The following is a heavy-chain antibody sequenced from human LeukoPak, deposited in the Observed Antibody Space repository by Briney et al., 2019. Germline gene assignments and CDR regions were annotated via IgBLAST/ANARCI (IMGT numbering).Heavy chain of an antibody. V-gene: IGHV3-21*01. Sequence: GGSLRLSCAASGFTFSKYNMTWVRQTPAKGLEWVSSIDSSSSNIYYADSVKGRFTISRDNAKNSLYLQMNSLRAEDTAVYYCARAPLICGGDCYSDYWGQETRDTVSS. CDR2: IDSSSSNI. CDR3: ARAPLICGGDCYSDY. J-gene: IGHJ4*02. D-gene: IGHD2-21*02. CDR1: GFTFSKYN.